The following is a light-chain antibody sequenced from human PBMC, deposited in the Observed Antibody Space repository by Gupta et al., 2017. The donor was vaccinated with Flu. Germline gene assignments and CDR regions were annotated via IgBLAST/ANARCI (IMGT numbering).Light chain of an antibody. Sequence: QSARIQPHSVSASPGQSVPISCTGTSSDVGGYNYASWYQQHPGKAPKLMIYDDSKRPSGVPDRFSGSKSGNTASLTISGLQAEDEADYYCCSYAGSYTSWVFGGGTKLTVL. V-gene: IGLV2-11*01. J-gene: IGLJ3*02. CDR3: CSYAGSYTSWV. CDR1: SSDVGGYNY. CDR2: DDS.